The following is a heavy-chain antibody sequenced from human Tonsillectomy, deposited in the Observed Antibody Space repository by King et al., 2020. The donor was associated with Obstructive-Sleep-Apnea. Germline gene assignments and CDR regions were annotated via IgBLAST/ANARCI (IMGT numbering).Heavy chain of an antibody. D-gene: IGHD1-26*01. CDR3: AGEFVRGSYYRSYYYYYGMDV. CDR1: GFTFSSYS. V-gene: IGHV3-48*04. Sequence: VQLVESGGGLVQPGGSLRLSCAASGFTFSSYSMNWVRQAPGKGLEWVSYISSSSSTIYYADSVKGRFTISRDNAKNSLYLQMNSLRAEDTAVYYCAGEFVRGSYYRSYYYYYGMDVWGQGTTVTVSS. J-gene: IGHJ6*02. CDR2: ISSSSSTI.